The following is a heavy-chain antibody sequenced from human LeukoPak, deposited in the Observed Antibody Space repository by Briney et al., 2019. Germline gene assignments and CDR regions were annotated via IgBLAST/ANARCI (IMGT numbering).Heavy chain of an antibody. J-gene: IGHJ4*02. V-gene: IGHV3-30-3*01. CDR1: GFTFSSYA. D-gene: IGHD1-26*01. CDR3: ARHRVGATDYFDY. Sequence: GRSLRLSCAASGFTFSSYAMHWVRQAPGKGLEWVAVISYDGSNKYYADSVKGRFTISRDNSKNTLYLQMNSLRAEDTAVYYCARHRVGATDYFDYWGQGTLVTVSS. CDR2: ISYDGSNK.